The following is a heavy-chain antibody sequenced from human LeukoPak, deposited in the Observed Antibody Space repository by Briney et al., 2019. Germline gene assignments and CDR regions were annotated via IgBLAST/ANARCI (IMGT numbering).Heavy chain of an antibody. J-gene: IGHJ6*03. V-gene: IGHV3-23*01. D-gene: IGHD4-23*01. CDR3: AKPTVVKGERYHYHYYMDV. CDR2: ISGSGGST. Sequence: GGSLRLSCAASGFTFSTYGMSWVRQAPGKGLEWVSGISGSGGSTYYADSVKGRFTISRDNAKNSLYLQMNSLRAEDTAVYFCAKPTVVKGERYHYHYYMDVWGKGTTVTISS. CDR1: GFTFSTYG.